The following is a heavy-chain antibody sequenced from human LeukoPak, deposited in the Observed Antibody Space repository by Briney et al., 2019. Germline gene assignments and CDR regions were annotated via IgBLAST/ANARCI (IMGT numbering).Heavy chain of an antibody. D-gene: IGHD6-6*01. Sequence: GGSLRLSCAASGFTFSDYWMSWVRQAPGKGLEWVANIRQDATEKYYVDSVKGRFTISRDNAKMSVLLQMNSLRADDTAVYYCARLTARRGTLDYWGQGTLVTVSS. CDR3: ARLTARRGTLDY. V-gene: IGHV3-7*03. CDR2: IRQDATEK. CDR1: GFTFSDYW. J-gene: IGHJ4*02.